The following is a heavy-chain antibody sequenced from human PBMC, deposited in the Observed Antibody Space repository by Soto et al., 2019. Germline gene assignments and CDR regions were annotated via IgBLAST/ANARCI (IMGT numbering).Heavy chain of an antibody. D-gene: IGHD4-17*01. CDR1: GGSVNNANYF. V-gene: IGHV4-31*03. Sequence: QVRLEESGPGLVKPSETLSLICSVSGGSVNNANYFWNWIRHHPENGLEWIGYIYYSGSTRYNPSYNNRATLSIDKSKNQFSLRLNSVTVADTAVYFCARDADYGGSRGGMDVWGRGTTVTVSS. J-gene: IGHJ6*02. CDR3: ARDADYGGSRGGMDV. CDR2: IYYSGST.